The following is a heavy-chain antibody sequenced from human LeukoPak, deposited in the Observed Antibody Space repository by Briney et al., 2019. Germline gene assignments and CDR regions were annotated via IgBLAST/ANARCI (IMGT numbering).Heavy chain of an antibody. V-gene: IGHV3-74*03. CDR2: ITRDGSTT. CDR3: TRSPYYNGYDS. J-gene: IGHJ5*01. CDR1: GSDFSSHS. Sequence: GGSLRLSCAASGSDFSSHSMHWVRQPPGEGLVWVSRITRDGSTTTYADSVKGRFTISRDNAKNTLYLQMNSLRVEDTAVYYCTRSPYYNGYDSRGQGTLVAVSS. D-gene: IGHD3-10*01.